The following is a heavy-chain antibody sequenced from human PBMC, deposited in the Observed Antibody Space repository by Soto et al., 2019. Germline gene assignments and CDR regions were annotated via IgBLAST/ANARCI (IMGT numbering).Heavy chain of an antibody. CDR3: ARARITMIAVVIKGVDAFDI. J-gene: IGHJ3*02. D-gene: IGHD3-22*01. CDR2: IIPIFGTA. V-gene: IGHV1-69*13. CDR1: GGTFSSYA. Sequence: GASVKVSCKASGGTFSSYAISWVRQAPGQGLEWMGGIIPIFGTANYAQKFQGRVTITADESTSTAYMELSSLRSEDTAVYYCARARITMIAVVIKGVDAFDIWGQGTMVTVSS.